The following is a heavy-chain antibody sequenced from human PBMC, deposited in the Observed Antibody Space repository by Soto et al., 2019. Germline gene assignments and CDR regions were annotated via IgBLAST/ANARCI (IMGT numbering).Heavy chain of an antibody. CDR3: ARAGYSSPRGMDV. J-gene: IGHJ6*02. CDR1: GGSFSGYY. V-gene: IGHV4-34*01. CDR2: INHSGST. Sequence: QVQLQQWGAGLLKPSETLSLTCAVYGGSFSGYYWSWIRQPPGKGLEWIGEINHSGSTNYNPSLKRRVTISVDTSKNQFSLKLSSVTAADTAVYYCARAGYSSPRGMDVWGQGTTVTVSS. D-gene: IGHD6-13*01.